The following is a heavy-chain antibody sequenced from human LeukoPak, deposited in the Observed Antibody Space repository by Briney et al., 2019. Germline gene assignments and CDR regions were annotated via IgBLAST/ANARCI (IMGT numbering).Heavy chain of an antibody. CDR1: GYSISSGYY. Sequence: ETLSLTCTVSGYSISSGYYWGWIRQPPGKGLEWIGSIYHSGSTYYNPSLKSRVTISVDTSKNQFSLKLSSVTAADTAVYYCARTSYDSSGYYYQGVDYWGQGTLVTVSS. V-gene: IGHV4-38-2*02. CDR3: ARTSYDSSGYYYQGVDY. J-gene: IGHJ4*02. D-gene: IGHD3-22*01. CDR2: IYHSGST.